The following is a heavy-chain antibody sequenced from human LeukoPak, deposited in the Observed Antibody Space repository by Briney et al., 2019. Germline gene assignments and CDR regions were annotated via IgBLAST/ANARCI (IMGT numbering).Heavy chain of an antibody. D-gene: IGHD6-6*01. V-gene: IGHV7-4-1*02. CDR1: GYTFTSYA. CDR2: INTNTGNP. Sequence: ASVKVSCKASGYTFTSYAMNWVRQAPGQGLEWMGWINTNTGNPTYAQGFTGRFVFSLDTSVSTAYLQISSLKAEDTAVYYCAGEVYSSSSWIRRYWYYFDYWGQGTLVTVSS. J-gene: IGHJ4*02. CDR3: AGEVYSSSSWIRRYWYYFDY.